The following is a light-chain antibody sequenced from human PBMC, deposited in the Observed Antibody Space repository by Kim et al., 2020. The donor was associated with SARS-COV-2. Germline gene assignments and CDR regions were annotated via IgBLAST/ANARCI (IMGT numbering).Light chain of an antibody. CDR2: KTS. Sequence: ASIGDSVTITCRASQGISTWLAWYQQKPGRAPKLLIHKTSSLEPGVSSRFSGSGSGTEFTLTISSLQPDDYATYYCQRYNTPPWTFGQGTKVDIK. CDR1: QGISTW. J-gene: IGKJ1*01. CDR3: QRYNTPPWT. V-gene: IGKV1-5*03.